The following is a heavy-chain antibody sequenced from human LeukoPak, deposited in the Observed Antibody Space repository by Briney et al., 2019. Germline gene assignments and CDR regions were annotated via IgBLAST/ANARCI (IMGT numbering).Heavy chain of an antibody. J-gene: IGHJ1*01. CDR3: ARVSEDYSSGWYEEYFQY. CDR2: IWYDGSKK. V-gene: IGHV3-33*01. D-gene: IGHD6-19*01. CDR1: GFTFSRYG. Sequence: GRSLRLSCAASGFTFSRYGMHWVRQAPGKGLEWVAVIWYDGSKKNYADSVKGRFTISRDNSKNTLDLQMTSLRAEDTAVYYCARVSEDYSSGWYEEYFQYWGQGTLVIVSS.